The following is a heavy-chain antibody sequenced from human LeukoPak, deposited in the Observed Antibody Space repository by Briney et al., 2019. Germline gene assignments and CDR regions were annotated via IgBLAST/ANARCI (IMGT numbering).Heavy chain of an antibody. CDR1: GYTFTAYY. CDR3: ARGIVVVSAAWYYYGMDV. CDR2: INPNSGGT. V-gene: IGHV1-2*02. J-gene: IGHJ6*02. D-gene: IGHD2-21*01. Sequence: ASVKVSCKASGYTFTAYYMHWVRQAPGQGLEWMGWINPNSGGTNYAQNFQGRVTMTRDTSITTAYMELSSLSSDDTAVYYCARGIVVVSAAWYYYGMDVRGQGTTVTVSS.